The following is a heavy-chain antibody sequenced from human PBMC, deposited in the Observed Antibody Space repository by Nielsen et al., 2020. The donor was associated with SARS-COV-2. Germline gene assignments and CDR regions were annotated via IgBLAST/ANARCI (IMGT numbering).Heavy chain of an antibody. CDR3: AKVGATFDY. J-gene: IGHJ4*02. CDR1: GGSIRTGGYY. CDR2: IYYSGST. Sequence: SETLSLTCTVSGGSIRTGGYYWGWIRQPPGKGLEWIGSIYYSGSTYYNPSLKSRVTISVDTSKNQFSLKLSSVTAADTAVYYCAKVGATFDYWGQGTLVTVSS. V-gene: IGHV4-39*01. D-gene: IGHD1-26*01.